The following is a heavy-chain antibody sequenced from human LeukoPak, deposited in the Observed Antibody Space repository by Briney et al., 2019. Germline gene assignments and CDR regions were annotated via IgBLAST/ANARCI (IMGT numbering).Heavy chain of an antibody. CDR2: ISSSGSTI. D-gene: IGHD3-22*01. CDR1: GFTFSDYY. V-gene: IGHV3-11*01. J-gene: IGHJ4*02. CDR3: ARASSRADYYDSSGYYPFDY. Sequence: PGGSLRLSCAASGFTFSDYYMSWIRQAPGKGLEWVSYISSSGSTIYYADSVKGRFTISRDNAKNSLYLQMNSLRAEDTAVYYCARASSRADYYDSSGYYPFDYWGQGTLVTVSS.